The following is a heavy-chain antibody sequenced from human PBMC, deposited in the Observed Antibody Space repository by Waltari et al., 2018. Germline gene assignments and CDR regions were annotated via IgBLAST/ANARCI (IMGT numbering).Heavy chain of an antibody. CDR1: GYTFTDYY. D-gene: IGHD3-10*01. V-gene: IGHV1-69-2*01. J-gene: IGHJ3*02. CDR3: ATALGDRSSASRAFDI. Sequence: EVQLLQSGTELKKPGTTVKISCQVSGYTFTDYYIHWVQQAPGKGPHWMGLVDPEDGEKIDAEKFQGRVTITADTATDTAYMELSSLRSEDTAVYYCATALGDRSSASRAFDIWGLGTMITVSS. CDR2: VDPEDGEK.